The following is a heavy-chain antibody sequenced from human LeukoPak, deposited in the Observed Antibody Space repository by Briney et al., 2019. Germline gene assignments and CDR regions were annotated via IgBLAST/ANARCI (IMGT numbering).Heavy chain of an antibody. J-gene: IGHJ4*02. CDR2: VSGSGIST. D-gene: IGHD2-2*01. V-gene: IGHV3-23*01. CDR3: AAIYCSSSSRYAFDY. CDR1: GFTFSSYA. Sequence: TGGSLRLSCAASGFTFSSYAMSWVRQAPGKGLEWVSAVSGSGISTYYADSVKGRFTISRDNSKNTLHLQMNSLRVEDTAVYYCAAIYCSSSSRYAFDYWGQGTLVTVPS.